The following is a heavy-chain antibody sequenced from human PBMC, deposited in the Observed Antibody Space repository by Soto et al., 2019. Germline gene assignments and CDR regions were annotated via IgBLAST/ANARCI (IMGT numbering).Heavy chain of an antibody. V-gene: IGHV1-18*01. D-gene: IGHD5-12*01. CDR3: ARHQGPTTSENWFDP. J-gene: IGHJ5*02. CDR2: ISTYSGDT. CDR1: GYTFFTYD. Sequence: QVHLVQSGVEVKTPGASVKVSCQASGYTFFTYDISWVRQAPGQGLEWMGWISTYSGDTKYAQKFQGRVTMTTDTSTTTAYLELRSLRSDDTPVYCARHQGPTTSENWFDPWGQGTLVTVSS.